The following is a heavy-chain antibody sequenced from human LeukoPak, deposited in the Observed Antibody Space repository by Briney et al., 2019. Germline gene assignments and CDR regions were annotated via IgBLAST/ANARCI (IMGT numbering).Heavy chain of an antibody. V-gene: IGHV4-30-2*01. CDR1: GGSISSGGYS. D-gene: IGHD6-19*01. J-gene: IGHJ6*02. Sequence: SQTLSLTCAVSGGSISSGGYSWSWIRQPPGKGLEWIGYIYHSGSTYYNPSLKSRVTISVDRSKNQFSLKLSSVTAADTAVYYCARDGAVAGLSDYYYYGMDVWGQGTTVTVSS. CDR3: ARDGAVAGLSDYYYYGMDV. CDR2: IYHSGST.